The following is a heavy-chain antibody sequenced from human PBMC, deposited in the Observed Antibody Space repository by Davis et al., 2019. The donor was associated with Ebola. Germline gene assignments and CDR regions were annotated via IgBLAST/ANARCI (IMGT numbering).Heavy chain of an antibody. J-gene: IGHJ6*02. Sequence: ASVKVSCKASGYTFSNYGVSWVRQAPGQGPEWMGWISAYNGNTNYVQKLQGRVPMTTDTSTRTAYMELRSLRADETAVYYCAREIRVVVAINTDYHYYGMDVWGQGTTVTVSS. CDR3: AREIRVVVAINTDYHYYGMDV. CDR2: ISAYNGNT. CDR1: GYTFSNYG. V-gene: IGHV1-18*01. D-gene: IGHD3-22*01.